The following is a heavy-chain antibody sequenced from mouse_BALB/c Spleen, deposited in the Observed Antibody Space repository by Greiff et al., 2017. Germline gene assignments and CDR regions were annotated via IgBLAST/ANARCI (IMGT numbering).Heavy chain of an antibody. D-gene: IGHD1-1*01. CDR3: TRDNTTVVARYFDV. CDR2: ISSGGSYT. Sequence: EVKLQESGGGLVKPGGSLKLSCAASGFTFSSYTMSWVRQTPEKRLEWVATISSGGSYTYYPDSVKGRFTISRDNAKNTLYLQMSSLKSEDTAMYYCTRDNTTVVARYFDVWGAGTTVTVSS. J-gene: IGHJ1*01. CDR1: GFTFSSYT. V-gene: IGHV5-6-4*01.